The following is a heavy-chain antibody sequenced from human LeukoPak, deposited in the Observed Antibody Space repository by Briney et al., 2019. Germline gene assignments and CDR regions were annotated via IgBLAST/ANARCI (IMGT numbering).Heavy chain of an antibody. J-gene: IGHJ3*02. CDR1: GYRFSSDW. CDR2: IYPANSDR. Sequence: GESLKISCKGSGYRFSSDWIGWVRQMPGKGLEWMGIIYPANSDRKYSPSFRGQVTIPADKSISTAYLQWRSLKAPDTAMYYCARQANSGYGGIAFDIWGQGTMVTVSS. V-gene: IGHV5-51*01. D-gene: IGHD5-12*01. CDR3: ARQANSGYGGIAFDI.